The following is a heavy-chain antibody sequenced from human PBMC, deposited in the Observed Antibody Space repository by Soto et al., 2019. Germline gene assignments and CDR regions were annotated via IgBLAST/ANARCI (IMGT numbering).Heavy chain of an antibody. Sequence: SETLSLTCTVSGASITSYYWSWIRQPPGQELESPGYIYYTGDTNSNPSLKGRLTISIDTSKNQFSLKLSSVTAADTAIYYCARYARIPDYWGQGTLVTVSS. J-gene: IGHJ4*02. CDR3: ARYARIPDY. CDR2: IYYTGDT. V-gene: IGHV4-59*01. CDR1: GASITSYY. D-gene: IGHD2-2*01.